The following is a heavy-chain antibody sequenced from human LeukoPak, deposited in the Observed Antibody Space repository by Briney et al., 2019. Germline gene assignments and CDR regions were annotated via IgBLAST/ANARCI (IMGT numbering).Heavy chain of an antibody. CDR3: ARDRGDNWNGGQDY. V-gene: IGHV1-69*04. Sequence: SVKVSCKASVGTFSSYAISWVRQAPGQGLEWMGRIIPILGIANYAQKFQGRVTITADKSTSTAYMELSGLRSEDTAVYYCARDRGDNWNGGQDYWGQGTLVTVSS. CDR2: IIPILGIA. J-gene: IGHJ4*02. CDR1: VGTFSSYA. D-gene: IGHD1-20*01.